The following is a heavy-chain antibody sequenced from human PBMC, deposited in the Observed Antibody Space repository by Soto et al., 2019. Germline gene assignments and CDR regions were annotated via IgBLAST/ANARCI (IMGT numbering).Heavy chain of an antibody. CDR1: GFTVSSNY. CDR3: AIDRVESGYPEYFQH. CDR2: IYSGGST. D-gene: IGHD3-22*01. J-gene: IGHJ1*01. V-gene: IGHV3-53*01. Sequence: EVQLVESGGGLIQPGGSLRLSCAASGFTVSSNYMSWVRQAPGKGLEWVSVIYSGGSTYYADSVKGRFTTSRDNSKNTLYLQMTSLRAEDTAVYYCAIDRVESGYPEYFQHWGQGTLVTVSS.